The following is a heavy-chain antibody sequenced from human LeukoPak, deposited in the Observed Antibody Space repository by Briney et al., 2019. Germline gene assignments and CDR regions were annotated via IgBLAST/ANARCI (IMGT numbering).Heavy chain of an antibody. D-gene: IGHD3-10*01. CDR1: GFTFSGFW. CDR3: ARDPYDSGPYSYIDV. Sequence: AGGSLRLSCAASGFTFSGFWMSWVRQAPGKGLEWVAKMKQDESDAFYADSVKGRFTISRDNAKNSVYLQMNSLRTEDTGLYYCARDPYDSGPYSYIDVWGKGTTVTVSS. CDR2: MKQDESDA. V-gene: IGHV3-7*01. J-gene: IGHJ6*03.